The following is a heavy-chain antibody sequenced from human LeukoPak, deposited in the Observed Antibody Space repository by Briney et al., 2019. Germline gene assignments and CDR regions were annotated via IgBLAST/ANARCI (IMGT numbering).Heavy chain of an antibody. V-gene: IGHV4-39*01. Sequence: SETLSLTCTVSGGSISSSPYYWGWIRQPPGKGLEWIGSIYYSGSTYYNPSLKSRVTISVDTSKNQFSLKLSSVTAADTAVYYCARGRYYDQDYWGQGTLVTVSS. CDR3: ARGRYYDQDY. D-gene: IGHD3-22*01. CDR2: IYYSGST. J-gene: IGHJ4*02. CDR1: GGSISSSPYY.